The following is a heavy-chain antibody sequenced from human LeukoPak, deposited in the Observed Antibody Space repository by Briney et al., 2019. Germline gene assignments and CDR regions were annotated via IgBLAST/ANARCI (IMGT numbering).Heavy chain of an antibody. CDR2: IKRKSDGETT. J-gene: IGHJ3*02. V-gene: IGHV3-15*01. CDR3: GTGSAFDI. CDR1: GFTFSNSD. Sequence: PGGSLRLSCAASGFTFSNSDMSWVRQAPGKGLEWVGLIKRKSDGETTDYATPVKGRFTISRDDSKNTLYVQMDSLKSEDTAVYYCGTGSAFDIWGQGTMVSVSS. D-gene: IGHD1-26*01.